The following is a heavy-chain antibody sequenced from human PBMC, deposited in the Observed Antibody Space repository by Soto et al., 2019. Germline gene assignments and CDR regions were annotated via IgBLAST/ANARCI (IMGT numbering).Heavy chain of an antibody. Sequence: SETLSLTCSVSGYSVSSSDYYWAWIRQPPGKGLEWIGSMLYSGLTYYNPSLKSRVTLSVDTSKNQFSVRLNSVTASDSAVYYCAPLSVSLSGPYGIHVWGQGTTVTVSS. CDR2: MLYSGLT. CDR1: GYSVSSSDYY. J-gene: IGHJ6*02. D-gene: IGHD2-15*01. CDR3: APLSVSLSGPYGIHV. V-gene: IGHV4-39*01.